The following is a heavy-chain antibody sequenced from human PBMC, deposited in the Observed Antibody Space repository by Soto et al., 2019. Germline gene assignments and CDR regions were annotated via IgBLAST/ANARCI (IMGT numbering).Heavy chain of an antibody. J-gene: IGHJ4*02. V-gene: IGHV3-23*01. CDR3: AKGVSQDKPLALLDY. CDR2: ISGSDGRT. CDR1: GFTFSSYA. D-gene: IGHD3-10*01. Sequence: EVQLLESGGGLVRPGGSLRLSCAASGFTFSSYAMSWVRQAPGKGLEWVSTISGSDGRTYSTDSVKGRFTISRDNYRNTAYHPMISLRVEDTAGYYSAKGVSQDKPLALLDYWGRGTLVTVSS.